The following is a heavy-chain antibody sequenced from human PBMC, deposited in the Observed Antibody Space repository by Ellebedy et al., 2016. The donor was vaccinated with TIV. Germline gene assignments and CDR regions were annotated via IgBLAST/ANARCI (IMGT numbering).Heavy chain of an antibody. Sequence: GESLKISXEVSGFTFSNYGMHWIRQAPGKGLEWVAVIYYDGRKKYYAESVRGRFTISRDNSKNTLYLQMNSLRAEDTAVYYCARELTTVTTSWFDPWGQGTLVTVSS. V-gene: IGHV3-33*01. J-gene: IGHJ5*02. CDR2: IYYDGRKK. CDR1: GFTFSNYG. CDR3: ARELTTVTTSWFDP. D-gene: IGHD4-17*01.